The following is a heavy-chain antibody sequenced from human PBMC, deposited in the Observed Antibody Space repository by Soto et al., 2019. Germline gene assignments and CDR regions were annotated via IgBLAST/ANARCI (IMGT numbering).Heavy chain of an antibody. V-gene: IGHV4-59*01. Sequence: QVQLQESGPGLVKPSETLSLTCTVSGGSISTNYWSWIRQPPGKGLEWIGYIYNSGSSNYNPSLKSRVTISVDTSKNLFSLQLASVTAADTAVYYCARGDSHSSGYLIVGVLTQWGQGTLVTVSS. J-gene: IGHJ4*02. D-gene: IGHD3-22*01. CDR2: IYNSGSS. CDR1: GGSISTNY. CDR3: ARGDSHSSGYLIVGVLTQ.